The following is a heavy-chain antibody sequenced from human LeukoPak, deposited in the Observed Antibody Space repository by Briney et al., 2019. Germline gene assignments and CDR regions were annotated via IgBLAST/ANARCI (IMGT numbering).Heavy chain of an antibody. CDR2: IVVGSGNT. CDR1: GFTFTSSA. V-gene: IGHV1-58*02. Sequence: ASVKVSCKASGFTFTSSAMQWVRQARGQRLEWIGWIVVGSGNTNYAQKFQERVTITRDMSTSTAYMELSSLRSEDTAVYYCAASGGGDYYDSSGYYSRWYYMDVWGKGTTVTVSS. D-gene: IGHD3-22*01. CDR3: AASGGGDYYDSSGYYSRWYYMDV. J-gene: IGHJ6*03.